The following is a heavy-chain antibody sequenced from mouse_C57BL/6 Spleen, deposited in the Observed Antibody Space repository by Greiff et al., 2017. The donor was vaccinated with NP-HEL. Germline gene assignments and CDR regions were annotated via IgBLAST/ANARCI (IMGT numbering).Heavy chain of an antibody. CDR2: IYPGDGDT. CDR3: AREDTTVVMDY. D-gene: IGHD1-1*01. V-gene: IGHV1-82*01. CDR1: GYAFSSSW. Sequence: VHLLESGPELVKPGASVKISCKASGYAFSSSWMNWVKQRPGKGLEWIGRIYPGDGDTNYNGKFKGKATLTADKSSSTAYMQLSSLTSEDSAVYFCAREDTTVVMDYWGQGTSVTVSS. J-gene: IGHJ4*01.